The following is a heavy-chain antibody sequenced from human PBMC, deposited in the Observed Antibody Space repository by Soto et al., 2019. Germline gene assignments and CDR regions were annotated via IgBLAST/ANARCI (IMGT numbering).Heavy chain of an antibody. Sequence: EVQLVESGGGLVEPGGSLRLSCAASGFTFNGAWMNWVRQAPGKGLEWVGRVKSKVDGGSIDYAAPVRGRFTISRDDSRNTVDLQMTSLSAEDSAMYYCSADLPDWGAYAFDYWGQGTLVTVSS. CDR1: GFTFNGAW. D-gene: IGHD3-16*01. V-gene: IGHV3-15*07. J-gene: IGHJ4*02. CDR2: VKSKVDGGSI. CDR3: SADLPDWGAYAFDY.